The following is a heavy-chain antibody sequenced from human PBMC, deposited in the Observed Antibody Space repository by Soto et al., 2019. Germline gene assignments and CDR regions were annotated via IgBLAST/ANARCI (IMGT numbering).Heavy chain of an antibody. D-gene: IGHD2-2*01. J-gene: IGHJ6*02. V-gene: IGHV1-3*01. CDR3: ARVVVVPAAPEAYYYYGMDV. CDR2: INAGNGNT. Sequence: ASVKVSCKAAGYTFTSYAMHWVRQAPGQRLEWMGWINAGNGNTKYSQKFQGRVTITRDTSASTAYMELRSLRSDDTAVYYCARVVVVPAAPEAYYYYGMDVWGQGTTVTVSS. CDR1: GYTFTSYA.